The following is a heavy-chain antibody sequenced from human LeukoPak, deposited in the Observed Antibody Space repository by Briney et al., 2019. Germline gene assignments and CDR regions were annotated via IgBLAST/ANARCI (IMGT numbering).Heavy chain of an antibody. J-gene: IGHJ4*02. Sequence: ASVKVSCKASGYTFTGYYMHWVRQAPGQGLEWMGWINPNSGGTNYAQKFQGRVTMTRDTSISTAYMELSRLRSDDTAVYYCARSLIAAAGTVDYWGQGTLVTVSS. CDR2: INPNSGGT. CDR3: ARSLIAAAGTVDY. CDR1: GYTFTGYY. D-gene: IGHD6-13*01. V-gene: IGHV1-2*02.